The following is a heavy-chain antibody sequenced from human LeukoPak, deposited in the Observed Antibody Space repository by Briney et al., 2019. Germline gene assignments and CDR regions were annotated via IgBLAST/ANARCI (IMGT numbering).Heavy chain of an antibody. D-gene: IGHD6-6*01. CDR3: ASQGSSEFDY. Sequence: PGGSLRLSCADSGFTFSDYYMSWLRQAPGKGVEWVSYISSSGSTIYYADSVKGRFTISRDNAKTSLYLQMNSLRAEDTAVYYCASQGSSEFDYWGQGTLVTVSS. V-gene: IGHV3-11*04. J-gene: IGHJ4*02. CDR2: ISSSGSTI. CDR1: GFTFSDYY.